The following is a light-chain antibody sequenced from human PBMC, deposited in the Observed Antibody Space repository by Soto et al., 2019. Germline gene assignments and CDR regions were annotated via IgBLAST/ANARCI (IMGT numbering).Light chain of an antibody. CDR2: DAS. Sequence: EIVLTQSPATLSLSPGERATLSCRASQSVSSYLAWYQQKPGQAPRLLIYDASNRATGIPARFSGSGSGTDFILTISRLEPEDFAVYHCQQYDSSPPTFGQGTKVDI. CDR3: QQYDSSPPT. V-gene: IGKV3-20*01. J-gene: IGKJ1*01. CDR1: QSVSSY.